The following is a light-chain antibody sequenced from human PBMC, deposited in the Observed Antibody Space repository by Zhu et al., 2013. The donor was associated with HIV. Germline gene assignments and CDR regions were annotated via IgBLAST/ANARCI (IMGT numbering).Light chain of an antibody. Sequence: SYELTQPPSVSVSPGQTATITCSGDKLGDKYVCWYQQKPGQSPVLVIYQDSTRPSGIPDRFSGSSSGNTASLTITGAQAEDEADYYCHSWDSSGDHPVFGGGTRLTVL. J-gene: IGLJ3*02. CDR2: QDS. CDR1: KLGDKY. CDR3: HSWDSSGDHPV. V-gene: IGLV3-1*01.